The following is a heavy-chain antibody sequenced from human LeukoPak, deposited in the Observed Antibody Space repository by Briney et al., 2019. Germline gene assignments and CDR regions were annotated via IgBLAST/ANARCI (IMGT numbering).Heavy chain of an antibody. V-gene: IGHV3-53*01. CDR2: IRIGGTR. J-gene: IGHJ4*01. Sequence: TGGSLLLSCVSSGLTVRHNFMDWVRQAPGKGVEWVSTIRIGGTRDYADSVKGRFIISRDNSKNTLYLQMNNLRVEDTAVYYCAREPSHDSYYDFWGHGTLVTVSS. CDR3: AREPSHDSYYDF. CDR1: GLTVRHNF. D-gene: IGHD3-16*01.